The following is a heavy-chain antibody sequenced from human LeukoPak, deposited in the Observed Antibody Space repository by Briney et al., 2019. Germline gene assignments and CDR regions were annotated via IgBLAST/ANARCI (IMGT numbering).Heavy chain of an antibody. J-gene: IGHJ5*02. CDR3: ATGRIAAADA. D-gene: IGHD6-13*01. CDR2: INPNSGGT. Sequence: ASVKVSCKASGYTFTGYYMHWVRQAPGQGLEWMGWINPNSGGTNYAQKFQGRVTMTEDTSTDTAYMELSSLRSEDTAVYYCATGRIAAADAWGQGTLVTVSS. CDR1: GYTFTGYY. V-gene: IGHV1-2*02.